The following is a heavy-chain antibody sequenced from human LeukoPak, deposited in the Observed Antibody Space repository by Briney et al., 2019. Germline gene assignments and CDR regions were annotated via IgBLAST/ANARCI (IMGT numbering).Heavy chain of an antibody. Sequence: ASVTVSCKVSGYTLTELSMHWVRQAPGKGLEWMGGFDPEDGETIYAQKFQGRVTMTEDTSTDTAYMELSSLRSEDTAVYYCSVSGYTPFKKYYFDYWGQGTLITVSS. CDR1: GYTLTELS. D-gene: IGHD3-22*01. CDR2: FDPEDGET. V-gene: IGHV1-24*01. J-gene: IGHJ4*02. CDR3: SVSGYTPFKKYYFDY.